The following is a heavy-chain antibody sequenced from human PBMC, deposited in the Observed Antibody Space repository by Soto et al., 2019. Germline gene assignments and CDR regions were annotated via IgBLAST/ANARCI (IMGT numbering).Heavy chain of an antibody. V-gene: IGHV3-33*01. CDR3: ARDRLAFSSHYGDYAAPWFDP. D-gene: IGHD4-17*01. CDR2: IWYDGSNK. Sequence: GGSLRLSCAASGFTFSSYGMHWVRQAPGKGLEWVAVIWYDGSNKYYADSVKGRFTISRDNSKNTLYLQMNSLRAEDTAVYYCARDRLAFSSHYGDYAAPWFDPWGQGTLVTVSS. CDR1: GFTFSSYG. J-gene: IGHJ5*02.